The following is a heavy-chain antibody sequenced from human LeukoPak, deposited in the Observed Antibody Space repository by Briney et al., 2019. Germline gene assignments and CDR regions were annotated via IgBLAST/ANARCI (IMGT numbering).Heavy chain of an antibody. V-gene: IGHV4-34*01. D-gene: IGHD6-19*01. Sequence: SETLSLTCAVYGGSFSGYYWSWTRQPPGKGLEWIGEINHSGSTNYNPSLKSRVTISVDTSKNQFSLKLSSVTAADTAVYYCARGPGRPYSSGWYGSGVWEYFQHWGQGTLVTVSS. CDR2: INHSGST. CDR1: GGSFSGYY. J-gene: IGHJ1*01. CDR3: ARGPGRPYSSGWYGSGVWEYFQH.